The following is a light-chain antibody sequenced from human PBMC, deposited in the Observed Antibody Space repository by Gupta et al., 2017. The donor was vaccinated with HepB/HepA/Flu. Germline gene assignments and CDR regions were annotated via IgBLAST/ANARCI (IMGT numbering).Light chain of an antibody. CDR2: GAS. CDR3: QQYNNWHG. CDR1: QSVSSN. Sequence: EIVMTQSPATLSVSPGERATLSCRASQSVSSNLAWYQQKPGQAPRLLIYGASTRATGIPARFSGSGSGTEFTLTISSLQSEDFAVYYCQQYNNWHGFGQGTRLEIK. V-gene: IGKV3-15*01. J-gene: IGKJ5*01.